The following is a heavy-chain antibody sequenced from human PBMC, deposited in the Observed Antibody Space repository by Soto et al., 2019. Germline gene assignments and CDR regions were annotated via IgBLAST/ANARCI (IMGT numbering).Heavy chain of an antibody. D-gene: IGHD3-9*01. J-gene: IGHJ4*02. CDR2: INLSGST. CDR1: GGSFSDYS. V-gene: IGHV4-34*01. Sequence: SETLSLTCAVSGGSFSDYSWTWIRQPPGKGLEWIGEINLSGSTNYNPSLQTRVTISVDKSKSQFSLKLNSVTAADSAVYFCARLEGLATISYYFDFWGQGALVTVSS. CDR3: ARLEGLATISYYFDF.